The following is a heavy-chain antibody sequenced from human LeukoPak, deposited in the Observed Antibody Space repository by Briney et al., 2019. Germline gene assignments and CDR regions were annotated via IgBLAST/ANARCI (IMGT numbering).Heavy chain of an antibody. Sequence: SETLSLTCIVSGGSISGFYWSWIRQPAGKGLEWIGRIYPSGGTNYNPSLKSRVTMSTDTSKNKFSLKLSSVTAADTAVYYCARHIAVNTFDYWGQGTLVTVSS. CDR3: ARHIAVNTFDY. CDR2: IYPSGGT. V-gene: IGHV4-4*07. D-gene: IGHD2-21*01. CDR1: GGSISGFY. J-gene: IGHJ4*02.